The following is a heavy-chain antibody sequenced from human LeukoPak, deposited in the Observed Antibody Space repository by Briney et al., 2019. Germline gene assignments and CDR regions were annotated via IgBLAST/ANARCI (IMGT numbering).Heavy chain of an antibody. CDR3: ARSKYQLLFSYYMDV. J-gene: IGHJ6*03. V-gene: IGHV1-18*01. CDR1: GYTSTSYG. Sequence: ASVKVSCKASGYTSTSYGISWVRQAPGQGLEWMGWISAYNGNTNYAQELQGRVTLTTDTSTSTAYMELRSLRSDDTAVYYCARSKYQLLFSYYMDVWGKGTTVTVSS. D-gene: IGHD2-2*01. CDR2: ISAYNGNT.